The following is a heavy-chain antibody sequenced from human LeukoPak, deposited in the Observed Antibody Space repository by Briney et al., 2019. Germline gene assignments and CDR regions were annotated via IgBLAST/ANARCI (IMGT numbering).Heavy chain of an antibody. CDR3: ARDLSSWTPGIY. CDR1: GFTLNNYG. Sequence: GGSLRLSCATSGFTLNNYGMHWVRQAPGQGLEWVAVLWSGGTTKNYADSVNGRFTISRDTSKNTVYLQMNSLRAEDTALYFCARDLSSWTPGIYGGQGTLVTVSS. V-gene: IGHV3-33*01. D-gene: IGHD6-13*01. J-gene: IGHJ4*02. CDR2: LWSGGTTK.